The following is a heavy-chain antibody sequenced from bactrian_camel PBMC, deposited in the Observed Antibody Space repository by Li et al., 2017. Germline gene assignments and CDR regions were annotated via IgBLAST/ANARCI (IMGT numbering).Heavy chain of an antibody. Sequence: HVQLVESGGGSAQAGGSLRLSCAASGNTLTSSCMAWFRQVPGKERERVARIDSDRSITYADSVKGRFTISKDNAKNTMYLQLSSLHPDDTAIYYCAARNAGCNWARAIGERHLGSAAEFGFWGHGTQVTVS. CDR1: GNTLTSSC. CDR2: IDSDRSI. CDR3: AARNAGCNWARAIGERHLGSAAEFGF. J-gene: IGHJ6*01. D-gene: IGHD1*01. V-gene: IGHV3S53*01.